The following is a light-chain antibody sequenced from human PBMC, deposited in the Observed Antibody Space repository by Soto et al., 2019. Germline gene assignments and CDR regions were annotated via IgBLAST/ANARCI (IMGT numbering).Light chain of an antibody. V-gene: IGKV1-5*03. Sequence: DIQMTQSPSTLSASVGDRVTITCRASQSISTWLAWYQQKPGNAPKALIYKASSLKSGVPSRFSGSGSGTEFTLTISSLQPDDFATYYCQQYNSYSWTFGQGTKVEIK. J-gene: IGKJ1*01. CDR2: KAS. CDR3: QQYNSYSWT. CDR1: QSISTW.